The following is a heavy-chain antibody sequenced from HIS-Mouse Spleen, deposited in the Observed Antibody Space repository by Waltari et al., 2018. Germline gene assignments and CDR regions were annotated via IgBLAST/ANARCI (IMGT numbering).Heavy chain of an antibody. Sequence: QLQLQESGPGLVKPSETLSLTCTVSGGSSSSSHYYWAWIRQPPGKGLEWIGGIYYSGSTYYNPSLKSRVTISVDTSKNQFSLKLSSVTAADTAVYYCAREIPYSSSWYDWYFDLWGRGTLVTVSS. J-gene: IGHJ2*01. D-gene: IGHD6-13*01. CDR2: IYYSGST. V-gene: IGHV4-39*07. CDR1: GGSSSSSHYY. CDR3: AREIPYSSSWYDWYFDL.